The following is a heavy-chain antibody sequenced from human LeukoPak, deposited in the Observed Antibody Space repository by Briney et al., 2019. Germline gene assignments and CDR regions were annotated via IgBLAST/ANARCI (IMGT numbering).Heavy chain of an antibody. CDR3: ARVAACANGVCSDFDY. D-gene: IGHD2-8*01. V-gene: IGHV3-30*03. CDR1: GFTFSTYG. J-gene: IGHJ4*02. CDR2: ISYDGSNK. Sequence: PGGSLRLSCAASGFTFSTYGMHCVRRAPGKGLEWVAVISYDGSNKYYADSVKGRFTISRDNSKNTLYLQMNSLRAEDTAVYYCARVAACANGVCSDFDYWGQGTLVTVSS.